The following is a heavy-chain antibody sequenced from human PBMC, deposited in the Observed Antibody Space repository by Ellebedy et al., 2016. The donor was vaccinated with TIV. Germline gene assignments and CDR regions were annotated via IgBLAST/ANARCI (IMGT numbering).Heavy chain of an antibody. Sequence: AASVKVSCKASGYTFTNYFVHWVRQAPGQGLEWMGWISAYNGNTNYAQKLQGRVTMTTDTSTSTAYMELRSLRSDDTAVYYCARDLRSGSYYLDYWGQGTLVTVSS. J-gene: IGHJ4*02. D-gene: IGHD1-26*01. CDR3: ARDLRSGSYYLDY. CDR1: GYTFTNYF. V-gene: IGHV1-18*04. CDR2: ISAYNGNT.